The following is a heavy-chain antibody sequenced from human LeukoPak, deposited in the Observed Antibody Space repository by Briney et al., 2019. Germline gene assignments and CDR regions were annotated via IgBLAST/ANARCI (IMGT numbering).Heavy chain of an antibody. CDR2: IYDSGST. V-gene: IGHV4-39*07. Sequence: SETLSLTCSVSSGSISSYAYFWGWIRQPPGQALEWIGTIYDSGSTYYNPSLGSRVTISVDTSKNQFSLRLSSVTAADTAVYYCPKTHFYNSSGYYFPFDNWSQGTLVTVSS. CDR1: SGSISSYAYF. J-gene: IGHJ4*02. D-gene: IGHD3-22*01. CDR3: PKTHFYNSSGYYFPFDN.